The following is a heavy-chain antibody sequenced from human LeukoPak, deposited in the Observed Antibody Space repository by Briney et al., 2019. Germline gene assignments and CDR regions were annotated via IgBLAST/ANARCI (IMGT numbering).Heavy chain of an antibody. CDR3: AKAGWSSDNWFDP. Sequence: SETLSLTCTVSGGSISSSSYYWGWIRQPPGKGLEWIGYIYYSGSTNYNPSLKSRVTISVDTSKNQFSLKLSSVTAADTAVYYCAKAGWSSDNWFDPWGQGTLVTVSS. D-gene: IGHD6-19*01. CDR2: IYYSGST. J-gene: IGHJ5*02. V-gene: IGHV4-61*05. CDR1: GGSISSSSYY.